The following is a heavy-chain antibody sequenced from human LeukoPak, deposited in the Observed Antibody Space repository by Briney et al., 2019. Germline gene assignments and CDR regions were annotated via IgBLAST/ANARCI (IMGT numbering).Heavy chain of an antibody. V-gene: IGHV1-18*01. CDR2: ISGYNGNT. D-gene: IGHD6-19*01. J-gene: IGHJ4*02. CDR3: ATSRQIAVAGLDY. CDR1: GYTFANYG. Sequence: ASVKVSCKASGYTFANYGISWVRQAPGQGLEYMGWISGYNGNTNYAQKFQGRVTMTEDTSTDTAYMELSSLRSEDTAVYYCATSRQIAVAGLDYWGQGTLVTVSS.